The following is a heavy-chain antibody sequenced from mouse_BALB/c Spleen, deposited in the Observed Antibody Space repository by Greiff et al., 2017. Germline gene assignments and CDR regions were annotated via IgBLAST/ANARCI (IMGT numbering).Heavy chain of an antibody. CDR1: GYTFTDYA. D-gene: IGHD1-2*01. J-gene: IGHJ4*01. CDR2: ISTYYGDA. CDR3: ARNPHYYGPYYYAMDY. V-gene: IGHV1S137*01. Sequence: QVLLQQSGAELVRPGVSVKISCKGSGYTFTDYAMHWVKQSHAKSLEWIGVISTYYGDASYNQKFKGKATMTVDKSSSTAYMELARLTSEDSAIYYCARNPHYYGPYYYAMDYWGQGTSVTVSS.